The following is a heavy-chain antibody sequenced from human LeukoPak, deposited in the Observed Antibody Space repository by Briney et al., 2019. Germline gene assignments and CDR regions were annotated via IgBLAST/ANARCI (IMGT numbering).Heavy chain of an antibody. D-gene: IGHD3-22*01. Sequence: QPGRSLRLSCAASGFTFSRYGMHWVRQAPGKGLEWVAVIWSDGTNNYYADSVKGRFTISRDNAKNSLYLQMNSLRAEDTAVYYCARIYDNSGYYDYWGQGTLVTVSS. CDR2: IWSDGTNN. V-gene: IGHV3-33*08. CDR1: GFTFSRYG. CDR3: ARIYDNSGYYDY. J-gene: IGHJ4*02.